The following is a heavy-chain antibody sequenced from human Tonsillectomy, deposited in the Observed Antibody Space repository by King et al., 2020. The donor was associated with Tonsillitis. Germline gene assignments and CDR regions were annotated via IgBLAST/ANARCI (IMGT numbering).Heavy chain of an antibody. CDR2: FYFRGST. J-gene: IGHJ4*02. CDR1: GGSISSRYYY. CDR3: ARVWFGGGGGEGTFDY. D-gene: IGHD3-10*01. Sequence: LQLQESGPGLVKPSETLSLTCTVSGGSISSRYYYWGWIRQPPGKGLEWIGSFYFRGSTYYTPSLKSRVTISVDTYKNQFSLKLSSGTAADTAVYYCARVWFGGGGGEGTFDYWGQGTLVTVSS. V-gene: IGHV4-39*07.